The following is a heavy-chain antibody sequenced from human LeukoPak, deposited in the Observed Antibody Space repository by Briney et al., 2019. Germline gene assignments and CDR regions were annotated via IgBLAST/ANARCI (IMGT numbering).Heavy chain of an antibody. J-gene: IGHJ3*02. CDR1: GFNFGSYA. V-gene: IGHV3-23*01. D-gene: IGHD6-19*01. CDR2: ISGSGGSA. Sequence: GGSLRLSCAASGFNFGSYAMSWVRQAPGKGRELVSAISGSGGSAYYADSVKGRFTISRDNSKNTLYLRTSSLRAEDTAVYYCAKAATSGWDAFDIWGQGTMVTVSS. CDR3: AKAATSGWDAFDI.